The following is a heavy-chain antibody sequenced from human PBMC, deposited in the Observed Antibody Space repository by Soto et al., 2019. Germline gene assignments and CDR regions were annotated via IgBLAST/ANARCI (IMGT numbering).Heavy chain of an antibody. CDR1: GGSISIYY. CDR2: IYSSGST. J-gene: IGHJ4*02. V-gene: IGHV4-4*07. D-gene: IGHD2-15*01. Sequence: SETLSLTCTVSGGSISIYYWSWIRQHPGKGLEWIGRIYSSGSTNYNPSLKSRVTMSVDTSKNQFSLKLSSVTAADAAVYYCARVNVVVVAATAEGYFDYWGQGTLVTVSS. CDR3: ARVNVVVVAATAEGYFDY.